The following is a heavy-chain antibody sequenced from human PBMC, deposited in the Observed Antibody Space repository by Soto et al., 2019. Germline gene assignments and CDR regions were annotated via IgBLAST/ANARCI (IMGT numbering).Heavy chain of an antibody. CDR2: VHYNGGT. V-gene: IGHV4-59*11. CDR1: GCSISGHY. J-gene: IGHJ6*02. CDR3: ARGARGVALDV. Sequence: SETLSLTCPFSGCSISGHYWNWIRQTPGKGLEWIGYVHYNGGTDYNPSLKSRVTISVDTSKKQFSLKLTSVIAADTAVYYCARGARGVALDVWGQGITVTVSS. D-gene: IGHD1-26*01.